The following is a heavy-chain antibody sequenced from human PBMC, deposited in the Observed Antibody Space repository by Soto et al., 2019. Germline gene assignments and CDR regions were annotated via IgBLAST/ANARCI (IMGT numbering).Heavy chain of an antibody. CDR3: ARAGRITMVRGVIIRPPLDY. D-gene: IGHD3-10*01. V-gene: IGHV4-61*01. CDR1: GGSVSSGSYY. CDR2: IYYSGST. Sequence: SETLSLTCTVSGGSVSSGSYYWSWIRQPPGKGLEWIGYIYYSGSTNYNPPLKSRVTISVDTSKNQFSLKLSSVTAADTAVYYCARAGRITMVRGVIIRPPLDYWGQGTLVTVSS. J-gene: IGHJ4*02.